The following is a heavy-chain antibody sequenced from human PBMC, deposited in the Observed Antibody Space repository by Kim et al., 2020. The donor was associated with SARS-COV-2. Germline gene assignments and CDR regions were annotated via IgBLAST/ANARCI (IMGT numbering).Heavy chain of an antibody. Sequence: GGSLRLSCAASGFTFTSYWMSWVRQAPGKGLEWVANIKEDGSETYYVDSVKGRFTVSRDNAKNSLYLQMNSLRAEDTAVYYCARDCTVVCYDNWGQGALV. V-gene: IGHV3-7*01. J-gene: IGHJ4*02. CDR3: ARDCTVVCYDN. D-gene: IGHD2-15*01. CDR2: IKEDGSET. CDR1: GFTFTSYW.